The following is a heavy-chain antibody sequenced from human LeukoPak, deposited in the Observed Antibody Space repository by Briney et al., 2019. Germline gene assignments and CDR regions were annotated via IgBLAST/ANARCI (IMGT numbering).Heavy chain of an antibody. V-gene: IGHV3-66*01. CDR3: ARGGYSTTWYEFDY. D-gene: IGHD6-13*01. CDR2: IYDSGNT. J-gene: IGHJ4*02. CDR1: GFTFSNYE. Sequence: PGGSLRLSCAASGFTFSNYEMNWVRQAPGKGLEWVSVIYDSGNTNYADSVKGRFTISRDSSINTLYLQMNSLRAEDTAVYYCARGGYSTTWYEFDYWGQGTLVTVSS.